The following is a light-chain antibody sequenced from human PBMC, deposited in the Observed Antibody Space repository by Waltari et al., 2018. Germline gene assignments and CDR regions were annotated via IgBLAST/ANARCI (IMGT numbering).Light chain of an antibody. CDR1: QSVRGT. J-gene: IGKJ1*01. Sequence: EIVLTQSPGPLSLSPGERATLPCRASQSVRGTLAWYQQKPGQPPRLLIYAASIRATGIPDRFSGSGSGTDFTLTISRLEPEDFAVYYCQHYVRLPGTFGQGTKVEIK. V-gene: IGKV3-20*01. CDR2: AAS. CDR3: QHYVRLPGT.